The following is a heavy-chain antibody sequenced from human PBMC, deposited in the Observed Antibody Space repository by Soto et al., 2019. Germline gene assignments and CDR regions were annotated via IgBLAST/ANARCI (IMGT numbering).Heavy chain of an antibody. CDR3: AKGDMVVVVAANGPDY. V-gene: IGHV3-23*01. D-gene: IGHD2-15*01. CDR2: ISGSGGST. Sequence: GGSLRLSCAASGFTFSSYSMSWVRQAPGKGLEWVSAISGSGGSTYYADSVKGRFTISRDNSKNTLYLQMNSLRAEDTAVYYCAKGDMVVVVAANGPDYWGQGTLVTVSS. J-gene: IGHJ4*02. CDR1: GFTFSSYS.